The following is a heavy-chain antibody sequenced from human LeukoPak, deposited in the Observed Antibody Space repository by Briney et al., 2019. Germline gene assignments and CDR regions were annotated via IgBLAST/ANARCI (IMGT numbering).Heavy chain of an antibody. CDR2: ISYDGSNK. D-gene: IGHD3-22*01. CDR1: GFTFSSYA. J-gene: IGHJ4*02. Sequence: PGRSLRLSCAASGFTFSSYAMHWVRQAPGKGLEWVAVISYDGSNKYYADSVKGRFTISRDNSKNTLYLQMNSLRAEDTAVYYCAPDSSGYYVLLYWGQGTLVTVSS. CDR3: APDSSGYYVLLY. V-gene: IGHV3-30*04.